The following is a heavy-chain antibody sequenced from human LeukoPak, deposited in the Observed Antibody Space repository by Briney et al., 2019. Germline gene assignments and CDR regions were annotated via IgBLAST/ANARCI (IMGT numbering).Heavy chain of an antibody. CDR3: ARESADYVSVSFSDY. D-gene: IGHD3-16*01. CDR1: GGSMKDYY. CDR2: INDNGHS. V-gene: IGHV4-59*12. Sequence: PSETLSLTCSVSGGSMKDYYWSWVRQPPGKGLEWIAYINDNGHSGYNPALESRVTISVDTSKNHFSLRLRSVTAADTALYFCARESADYVSVSFSDYWGQGILVTVSS. J-gene: IGHJ4*02.